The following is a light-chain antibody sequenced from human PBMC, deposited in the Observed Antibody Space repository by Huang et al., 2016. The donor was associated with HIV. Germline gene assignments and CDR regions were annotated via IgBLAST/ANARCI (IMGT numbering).Light chain of an antibody. J-gene: IGKJ4*01. V-gene: IGKV3-11*01. CDR2: DAS. Sequence: IVLTQSPATLSIYPGERVTVSCRARQSVGDHVAWYQHRPGQAPRLLIYDASQRATGISDRFSGSGSGTEFTLTISSPEPEDYAVYYCQQRSNWLTFGGGTKVELK. CDR3: QQRSNWLT. CDR1: QSVGDH.